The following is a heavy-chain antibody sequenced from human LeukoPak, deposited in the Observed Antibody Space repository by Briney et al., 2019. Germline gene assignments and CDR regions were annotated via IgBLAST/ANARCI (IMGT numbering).Heavy chain of an antibody. D-gene: IGHD3-10*01. CDR3: AKDPSALWFGELSRWFDP. CDR1: GFTFSSYA. CDR2: ISGSGGST. Sequence: PGGSLRLSCAASGFTFSSYAMSWVRQAPGKGLEWVSAISGSGGSTYYADSVKGRFTISRDNSKNTLYLQMNSLRAEDTAVYYCAKDPSALWFGELSRWFDPWGQGTLVTVSS. V-gene: IGHV3-23*01. J-gene: IGHJ5*02.